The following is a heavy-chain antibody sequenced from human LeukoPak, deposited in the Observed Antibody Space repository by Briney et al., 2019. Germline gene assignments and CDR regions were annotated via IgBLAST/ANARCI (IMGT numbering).Heavy chain of an antibody. J-gene: IGHJ4*02. D-gene: IGHD2-15*01. CDR2: IYYSGST. V-gene: IGHV4-30-4*01. CDR3: ARGMRLYCSGGSCMKFDY. CDR1: GGSISSGDYY. Sequence: SQTLSLTCTVSGGSISSGDYYWSWIRQPPGKGLEWIGYIYYSGSTYYNPSLKSRVTISVDTSKNQFSLKLSSETAADTAVYYCARGMRLYCSGGSCMKFDYWGQGTLVTVSS.